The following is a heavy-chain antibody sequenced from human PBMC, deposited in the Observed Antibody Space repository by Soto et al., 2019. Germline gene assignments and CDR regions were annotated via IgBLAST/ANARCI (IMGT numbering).Heavy chain of an antibody. CDR2: INHSGST. V-gene: IGHV4-34*01. CDR1: GGSFSGYY. Sequence: SETLSLTCAVYGGSFSGYYWSWIRQPPGKGLEWIGEINHSGSTNYNPSLKSRVTISVDTSKNQFSLKLSSVTAADTAVYYCARDAALGFYGDYDYWGQGTLVTVSS. J-gene: IGHJ4*02. D-gene: IGHD4-17*01. CDR3: ARDAALGFYGDYDY.